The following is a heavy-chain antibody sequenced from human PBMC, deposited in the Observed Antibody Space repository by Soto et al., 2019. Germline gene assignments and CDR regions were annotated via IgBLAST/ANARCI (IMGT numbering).Heavy chain of an antibody. D-gene: IGHD6-13*01. CDR3: ARTAAAGKYYYGMDV. J-gene: IGHJ6*02. V-gene: IGHV5-51*01. Sequence: PGEALKISCNGSGYSFTSYWIGWVRQMPGKGLESMGIIYPGDSDTRYSPSFQGQVTISADKSISTAYLQWSSLKASDTAMYYCARTAAAGKYYYGMDVWGQGTTVTVSS. CDR1: GYSFTSYW. CDR2: IYPGDSDT.